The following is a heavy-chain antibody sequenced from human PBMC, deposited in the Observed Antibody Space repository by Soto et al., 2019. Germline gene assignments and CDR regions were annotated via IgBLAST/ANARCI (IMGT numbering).Heavy chain of an antibody. J-gene: IGHJ4*02. CDR3: ARGPINYYDSSGEQDY. Sequence: ESVGGVVQPGRSLRLSCAASGFTFSSYGMHWVRQAPGKGLEWVAVIWYDGSNKYYADSVKGRFTISRDNSKNTLYLQMNSLRAEDTAVYYCARGPINYYDSSGEQDYWGQGTLVTVSS. V-gene: IGHV3-33*01. D-gene: IGHD3-22*01. CDR1: GFTFSSYG. CDR2: IWYDGSNK.